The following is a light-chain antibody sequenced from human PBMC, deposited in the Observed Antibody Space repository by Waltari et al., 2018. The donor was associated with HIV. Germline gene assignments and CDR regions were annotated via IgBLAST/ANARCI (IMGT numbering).Light chain of an antibody. CDR2: DAS. CDR1: QSVNGY. J-gene: IGKJ2*01. Sequence: EIVLTQSPVTLSLSPGERATLSCRASQSVNGYLAWYQHKPGQAPRLLIYDASNRATGIPARFSGSGSGTDFTLTISSLEPEDVAVYYCQQYYRDIYTFGQGTKLEIK. CDR3: QQYYRDIYT. V-gene: IGKV3-11*01.